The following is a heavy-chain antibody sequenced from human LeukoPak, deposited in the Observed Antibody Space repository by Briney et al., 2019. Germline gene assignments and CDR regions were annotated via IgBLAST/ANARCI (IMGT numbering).Heavy chain of an antibody. CDR3: ATTFYSSSSRYFEY. CDR1: GGSIRSYY. D-gene: IGHD6-6*01. J-gene: IGHJ4*02. CDR2: IYYSGST. V-gene: IGHV4-59*01. Sequence: SETLSLTRTVSGGSIRSYYWSWIRQPPGKGLEWIGYIYYSGSTNYNPSLKSRVTISVDTSKNQFSLNLSSVTAADTAVYYCATTFYSSSSRYFEYWGQGTLATVSS.